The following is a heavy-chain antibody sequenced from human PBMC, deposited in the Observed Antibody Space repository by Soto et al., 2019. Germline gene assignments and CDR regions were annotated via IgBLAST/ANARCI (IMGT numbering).Heavy chain of an antibody. CDR2: IYRTGST. D-gene: IGHD1-7*01. V-gene: IGHV4-4*02. CDR3: ASRDPGTSVDY. Sequence: SETLSLTCAVSGGSFTSNNWWTWVRQPPGQGLEWIGEIYRTGSTNCNPSLKSRVTISLDKSENQFSLKVTSLTAADTAVYYCASRDPGTSVDYWGQGTLVTVSS. J-gene: IGHJ4*02. CDR1: GGSFTSNNW.